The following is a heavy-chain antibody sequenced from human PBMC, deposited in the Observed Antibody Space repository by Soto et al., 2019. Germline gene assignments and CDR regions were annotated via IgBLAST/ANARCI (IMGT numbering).Heavy chain of an antibody. CDR3: ARSHRLCTDGSCGAFEF. D-gene: IGHD2-15*01. V-gene: IGHV3-23*01. CDR2: ISGSGGNT. CDR1: GFPFSNYG. Sequence: EVQLWESGGSLVHSGGSLRLSCAASGFPFSNYGMSWVRQAPGKGLEWASHISGSGGNTYYADSVKGRFTISRDNSKNTMYLQMNSLRADDTAVYYCARSHRLCTDGSCGAFEFWGQGTKVTVSS. J-gene: IGHJ3*01.